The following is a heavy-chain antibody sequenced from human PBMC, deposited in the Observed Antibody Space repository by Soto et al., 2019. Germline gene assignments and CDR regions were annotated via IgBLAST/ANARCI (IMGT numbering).Heavy chain of an antibody. Sequence: GGSLRLSCAASGFTFSSYAMSWVRQAPGKGLEWVSAISGSGGSTYYADSVKGRFTISRDNSKNTLYLQMNSLRAEDTAVYYCAKDKSRFVVGATDYWGQGTLVTVSS. CDR3: AKDKSRFVVGATDY. J-gene: IGHJ4*02. D-gene: IGHD1-26*01. CDR1: GFTFSSYA. CDR2: ISGSGGST. V-gene: IGHV3-23*01.